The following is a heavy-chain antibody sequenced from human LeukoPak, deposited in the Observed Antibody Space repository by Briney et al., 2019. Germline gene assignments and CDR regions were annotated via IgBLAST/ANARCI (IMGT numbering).Heavy chain of an antibody. D-gene: IGHD6-13*01. J-gene: IGHJ4*02. CDR1: GGSISSYY. CDR2: IHTSGST. Sequence: AAETLSLTCTVSGGSISSYYWSWIRQPAGKGLEWIGRIHTSGSTNYNPSLKSRVTMSVDTSKNQFSLKLSSVTAADTAVYYCASPPRYSSSWSFDYWGQGTLVTVSS. V-gene: IGHV4-4*07. CDR3: ASPPRYSSSWSFDY.